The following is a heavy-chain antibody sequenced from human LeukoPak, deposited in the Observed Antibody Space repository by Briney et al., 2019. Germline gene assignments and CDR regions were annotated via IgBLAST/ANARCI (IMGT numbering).Heavy chain of an antibody. D-gene: IGHD6-19*01. CDR1: GFTFNSYN. Sequence: GGSLRLSCAASGFTFNSYNMNWVRQAPGKGLEWVSYISSDSSTIFYADSVKGRFTISRDNVKNSLFLQLNSLRDEDTAVYYCARDRGAGIAVAGSAFDYWGQGTLVTVSS. V-gene: IGHV3-48*02. J-gene: IGHJ4*02. CDR2: ISSDSSTI. CDR3: ARDRGAGIAVAGSAFDY.